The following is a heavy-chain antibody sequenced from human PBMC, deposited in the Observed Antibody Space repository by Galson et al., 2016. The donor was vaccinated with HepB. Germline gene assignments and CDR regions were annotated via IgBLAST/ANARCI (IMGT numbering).Heavy chain of an antibody. D-gene: IGHD3-9*01. J-gene: IGHJ3*02. CDR1: GFTFSNHA. Sequence: SLRLSCAASGFTFSNHAIHLVRQAPGRGLEWVAIVSYDGSNKYYANSVKGRFTISRDNSRNTVYVQMDNLRTDDTAVYYCARGQDILTDYLGEAFDISGQGTVVTVSS. V-gene: IGHV3-30*04. CDR2: VSYDGSNK. CDR3: ARGQDILTDYLGEAFDI.